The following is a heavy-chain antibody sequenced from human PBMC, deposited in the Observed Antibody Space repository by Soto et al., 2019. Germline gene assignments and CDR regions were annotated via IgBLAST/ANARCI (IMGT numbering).Heavy chain of an antibody. Sequence: LSLPCAVYGGSFISYHWSWIRQTPGKGLEWIGEINHLTTTNYNPSLKSRVIISLDTPKNQFSLKLSSVTAADTAVYYCARGYDTALAPIFWGQGILVTVSS. V-gene: IGHV4-34*01. J-gene: IGHJ4*02. CDR3: ARGYDTALAPIF. CDR1: GGSFISYH. CDR2: INHLTTT. D-gene: IGHD5-18*01.